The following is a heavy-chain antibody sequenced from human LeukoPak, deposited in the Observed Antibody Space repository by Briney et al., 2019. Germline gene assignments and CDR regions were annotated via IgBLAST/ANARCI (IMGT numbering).Heavy chain of an antibody. CDR1: GGTLSSYA. D-gene: IGHD6-13*01. CDR3: ARVGSSWGSDPNFDY. Sequence: GASVKVSCKASGGTLSSYAISWVRQAPGQGLEWMGGIIPIFGTANYAQKFQGRVTITADESTSTAYMELSSLRSEDTAVYYCARVGSSWGSDPNFDYWGQGTLVTVSS. J-gene: IGHJ4*02. V-gene: IGHV1-69*13. CDR2: IIPIFGTA.